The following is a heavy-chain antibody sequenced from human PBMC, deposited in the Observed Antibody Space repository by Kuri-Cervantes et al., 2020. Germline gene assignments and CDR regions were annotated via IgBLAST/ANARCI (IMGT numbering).Heavy chain of an antibody. CDR1: GGSISSGDRY. Sequence: SETLSLTCTVSGGSISSGDRYWNWIRQPPGEGLEWIGYIHFSGSTYYKPSLKSRVTISVDTSKNQFSLKMRSVTAADTAVYYCARVGNTVPPTDNWFDPWGQGTLVTVSS. J-gene: IGHJ5*02. CDR2: IHFSGST. D-gene: IGHD4-11*01. V-gene: IGHV4-30-4*08. CDR3: ARVGNTVPPTDNWFDP.